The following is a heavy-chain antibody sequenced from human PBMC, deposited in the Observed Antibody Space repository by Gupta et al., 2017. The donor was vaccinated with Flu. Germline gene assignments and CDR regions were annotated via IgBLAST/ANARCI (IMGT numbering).Heavy chain of an antibody. Sequence: EVQLVESGGGLVKPGGSLRLSCAASGFTFSTYNMNWVRQAPGAGLEWVSSISSSSYYIYYAGSVKGRFTISRDNAKNSLYLEMNSLRAEDTAVYYCARDSGTVDAAMAPFDYWGQGTLITVSS. D-gene: IGHD5-18*01. J-gene: IGHJ4*02. V-gene: IGHV3-21*01. CDR3: ARDSGTVDAAMAPFDY. CDR1: GFTFSTYN. CDR2: ISSSSYYI.